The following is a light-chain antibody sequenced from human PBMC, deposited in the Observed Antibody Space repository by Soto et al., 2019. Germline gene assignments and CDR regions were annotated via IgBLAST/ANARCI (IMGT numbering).Light chain of an antibody. CDR3: LQGHTFPLS. V-gene: IGKV1-12*01. J-gene: IGKJ4*01. Sequence: DIQMTQSPSSVSASVGDRVTITCRASHDIGDCLAWHQQKPGEAPKLLIYSATTLHSGVPSRFSGRGSGTDFTLTISSLQPEDFATYYCLQGHTFPLSFGGGTKVEIK. CDR1: HDIGDC. CDR2: SAT.